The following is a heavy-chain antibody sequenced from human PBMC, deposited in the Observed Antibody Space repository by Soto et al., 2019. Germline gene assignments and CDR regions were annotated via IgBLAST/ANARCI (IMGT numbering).Heavy chain of an antibody. CDR2: IDSSDSYT. D-gene: IGHD3-22*01. CDR1: GYSFTSYW. Sequence: GESLKISCKGSGYSFTSYWISWVRQMPGKGLEWMGRIDSSDSYTNYSPSFQGHVTISADKSISTAYLQWSSLKASDTAMYYCAVYDYYDSSGPLGDWFDPWGQGTLVTVSS. CDR3: AVYDYYDSSGPLGDWFDP. V-gene: IGHV5-10-1*01. J-gene: IGHJ5*02.